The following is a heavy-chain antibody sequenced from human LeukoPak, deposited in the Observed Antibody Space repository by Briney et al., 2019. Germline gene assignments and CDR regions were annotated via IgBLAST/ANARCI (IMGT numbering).Heavy chain of an antibody. CDR2: INPNSGGT. Sequence: GASVKVSCKASGYTFTGYYMHWVRQAPGQGLEWMGWINPNSGGTNYARKLQGRVTMTRDTSISTAYMELSRLRSDDTAVYYCAKDPRGTAIHSWGQGTLVTVSS. CDR3: AKDPRGTAIHS. V-gene: IGHV1-2*02. D-gene: IGHD5-18*01. CDR1: GYTFTGYY. J-gene: IGHJ4*02.